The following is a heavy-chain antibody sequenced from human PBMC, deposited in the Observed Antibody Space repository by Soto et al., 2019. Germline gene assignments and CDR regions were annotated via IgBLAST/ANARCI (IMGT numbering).Heavy chain of an antibody. J-gene: IGHJ5*02. Sequence: GASVKVSCKASGYTFTSYAMHWVRQAPGQRLEWMGWINAGNGNTKYSQNFQGRVTITRDTSASTGYMELSSLRSEDTAVYYCARNPPGTSWFDPWGQGTLVTVSS. CDR3: ARNPPGTSWFDP. CDR1: GYTFTSYA. V-gene: IGHV1-3*01. D-gene: IGHD6-13*01. CDR2: INAGNGNT.